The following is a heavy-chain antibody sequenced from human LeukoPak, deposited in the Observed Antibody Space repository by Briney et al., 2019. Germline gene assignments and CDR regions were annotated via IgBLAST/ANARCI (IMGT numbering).Heavy chain of an antibody. CDR3: ARRRLEKGTTVTSAFDY. D-gene: IGHD4-17*01. CDR1: GFSLRTRGVG. V-gene: IGHV2-5*01. J-gene: IGHJ4*02. CDR2: IYWNDGK. Sequence: SGPTLVNPTQSLTLTCTFSGFSLRTRGVGVGWIPQPPGKALKCLSLIYWNDGKDYSTSLRSRLTITKDISKNQVVLTMTNMDPVDTATYFCARRRLEKGTTVTSAFDYWGQGTLVTVSS.